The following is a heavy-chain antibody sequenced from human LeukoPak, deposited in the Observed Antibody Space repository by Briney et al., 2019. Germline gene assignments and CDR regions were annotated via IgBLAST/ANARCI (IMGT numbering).Heavy chain of an antibody. CDR1: GYSFTSYW. J-gene: IGHJ5*02. V-gene: IGHV5-10-1*01. D-gene: IGHD6-19*01. Sequence: GESLKISCQGSGYSFTSYWISWVRQLPGRGLEWMGRIDPSDSYTNYSPSFQGHVTISAVKSISTAYLQWSSLKASDTAMYYCARPIAVAGTDWFDPWGQGTLVTVSS. CDR2: IDPSDSYT. CDR3: ARPIAVAGTDWFDP.